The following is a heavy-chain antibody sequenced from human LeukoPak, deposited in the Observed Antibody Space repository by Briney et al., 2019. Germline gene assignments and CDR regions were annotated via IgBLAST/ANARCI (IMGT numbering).Heavy chain of an antibody. D-gene: IGHD4-11*01. J-gene: IGHJ4*02. CDR1: GFTFSSYA. CDR3: ARRGDYDY. Sequence: GGSLRLSCAASGFTFSSYAMHWVRQAPGKGLEWVSYISSSSSTIYYADSVKGRFTISRDNAKNSLYLQMNSLRAEDTAVYYCARRGDYDYWGQGTLVTVSS. CDR2: ISSSSSTI. V-gene: IGHV3-48*01.